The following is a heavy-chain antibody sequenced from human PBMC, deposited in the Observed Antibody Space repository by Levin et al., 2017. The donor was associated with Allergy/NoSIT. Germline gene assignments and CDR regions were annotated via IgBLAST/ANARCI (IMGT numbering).Heavy chain of an antibody. CDR2: IKQDESEK. D-gene: IGHD3-10*01. CDR1: GFTFTNYW. CDR3: ARDKSASGSHDY. V-gene: IGHV3-7*01. J-gene: IGHJ4*02. Sequence: GGSLRLSCAASGFTFTNYWMSWVRQAPGKGLEWVANIKQDESEKNYVGSVKGRFTISRDNAKNSLYLQMNSLRAEDTAVYYCARDKSASGSHDYWGQGTLVTVSS.